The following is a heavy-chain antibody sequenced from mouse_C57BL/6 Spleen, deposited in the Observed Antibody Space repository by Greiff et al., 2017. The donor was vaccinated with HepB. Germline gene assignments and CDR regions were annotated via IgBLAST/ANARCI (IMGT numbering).Heavy chain of an antibody. D-gene: IGHD2-9*01. Sequence: VQLQQPGAELVRPGSSVKLSCKASGYTFPSYWLHWVKQRPIQGLEWIGNIDPSDSETHYNQKFKDKATLTVDKSSSTAYMQLSSLTSEDSAVYYCAREGGPTMVTTKGFDYWGQGTTLTVSS. J-gene: IGHJ2*01. CDR3: AREGGPTMVTTKGFDY. V-gene: IGHV1-52*01. CDR2: IDPSDSET. CDR1: GYTFPSYW.